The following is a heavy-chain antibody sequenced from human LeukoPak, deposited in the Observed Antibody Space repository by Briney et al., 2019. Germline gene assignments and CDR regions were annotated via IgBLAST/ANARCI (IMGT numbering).Heavy chain of an antibody. V-gene: IGHV3-23*01. J-gene: IGHJ4*02. CDR2: IGDSGRST. Sequence: GGSLRLSCVASGFTFSTYSMSWVRPNPGEGREWDSGIGDSGRSTYYADSVNSRFTISRDNSKNTLYLQMNSLRAEDTAVYYCAKGESLSTVTHFDYWGQGTLVTVSS. D-gene: IGHD4-17*01. CDR1: GFTFSTYS. CDR3: AKGESLSTVTHFDY.